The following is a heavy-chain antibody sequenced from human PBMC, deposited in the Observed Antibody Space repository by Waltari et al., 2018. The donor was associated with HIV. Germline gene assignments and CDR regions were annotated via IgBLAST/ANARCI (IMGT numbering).Heavy chain of an antibody. Sequence: QVQLVQSGAEVKKPGASVKISCKASGYSLTDLHIHWMRPAPGQGLEWMGWISPKSGGTNYAQKIQGRVTMTSDTSINTAYMELSSLGSDDTAVYHCARARCHDIGYYFDLWGQGTLVTVSA. V-gene: IGHV1-2*02. J-gene: IGHJ4*02. D-gene: IGHD1-1*01. CDR2: ISPKSGGT. CDR1: GYSLTDLH. CDR3: ARARCHDIGYYFDL.